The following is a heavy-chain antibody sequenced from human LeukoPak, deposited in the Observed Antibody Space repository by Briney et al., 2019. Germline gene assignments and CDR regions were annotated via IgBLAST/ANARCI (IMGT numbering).Heavy chain of an antibody. V-gene: IGHV3-66*02. CDR3: VSSGYYYGENFDY. CDR1: GFTVSSNY. CDR2: IYSGGST. D-gene: IGHD3-22*01. J-gene: IGHJ4*02. Sequence: GGSLRLSCAASGFTVSSNYISWVRQAPGKGLEWVSVIYSGGSTYYADSVKGRFTISRDNSKNTLYLQMNSLRAEDTAVYYCVSSGYYYGENFDYWGQGTLVTVSS.